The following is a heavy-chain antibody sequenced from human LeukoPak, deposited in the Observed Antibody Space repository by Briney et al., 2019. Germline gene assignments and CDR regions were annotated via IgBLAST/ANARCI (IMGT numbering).Heavy chain of an antibody. CDR3: ARDIGYTYYYDSSRPKKANSAFDI. D-gene: IGHD3-22*01. CDR2: INHSGST. J-gene: IGHJ3*02. V-gene: IGHV4-34*01. CDR1: GGSFSGYY. Sequence: SETLSLTCAVYGGSFSGYYWSWIRQPPGKGLGWIGEINHSGSTNYNPSLKSRVTISVDTSKNQFSLKLSSVTAADTAVYYCARDIGYTYYYDSSRPKKANSAFDIWGQGTMVTVSS.